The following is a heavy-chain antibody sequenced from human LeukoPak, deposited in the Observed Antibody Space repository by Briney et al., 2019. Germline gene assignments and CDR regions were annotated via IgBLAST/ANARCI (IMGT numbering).Heavy chain of an antibody. D-gene: IGHD3-10*01. CDR2: INPNSGGT. J-gene: IGHJ4*02. Sequence: ASVKVSCKASGYTFTSYYMHWVRQAPGQGLEWMGWINPNSGGTNYAQKFQGRVTMTRDTSISTAYMELSRLRSDDTAVYYCARDARITMVRGVIGDDYWGQGTLVTVSS. CDR3: ARDARITMVRGVIGDDY. CDR1: GYTFTSYY. V-gene: IGHV1-2*02.